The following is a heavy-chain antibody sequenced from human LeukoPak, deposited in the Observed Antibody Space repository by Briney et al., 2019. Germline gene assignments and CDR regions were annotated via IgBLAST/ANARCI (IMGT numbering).Heavy chain of an antibody. D-gene: IGHD2-15*01. V-gene: IGHV1-2*02. Sequence: GASVKVSCKASGYTFTGYYMHWVRQAPGQGLEWMGWINPNSGGTNYAQKFQGRVTMTRDMSISTAYMELSRLRSDDTAVYYCARDSFLTFLVVAATNWFDPWGQGTLVTVSS. J-gene: IGHJ5*02. CDR2: INPNSGGT. CDR1: GYTFTGYY. CDR3: ARDSFLTFLVVAATNWFDP.